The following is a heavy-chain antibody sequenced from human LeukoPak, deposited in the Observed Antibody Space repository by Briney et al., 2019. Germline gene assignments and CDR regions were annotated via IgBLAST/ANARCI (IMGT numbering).Heavy chain of an antibody. CDR1: GGSISSSSYY. D-gene: IGHD3-22*01. CDR3: ARERGFHDYYDSSGQYYYFDY. V-gene: IGHV4-39*07. Sequence: PSETLSLTCTVSGGSISSSSYYWGWIRQPPGKGLEWIGSIYYSGSTYYNPSLKSRVTISVDTSKNQFSLKLSSVTAADTAVYYCARERGFHDYYDSSGQYYYFDYWGQGTLVTVSS. J-gene: IGHJ4*02. CDR2: IYYSGST.